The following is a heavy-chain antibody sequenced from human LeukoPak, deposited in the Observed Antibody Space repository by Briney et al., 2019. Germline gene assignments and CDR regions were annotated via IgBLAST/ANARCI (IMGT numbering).Heavy chain of an antibody. CDR2: ISYDGSNK. V-gene: IGHV3-30-3*01. J-gene: IGHJ4*02. Sequence: GRSLRLSCAASGFTFSSYAMHWVRQAPGKGLEWVAVISYDGSNKYYADSVKGRFTISRDNSKNTLYLQMNSLRAEDTAVYYCARAWVTTEYYFDYWGQGTLATVSS. CDR3: ARAWVTTEYYFDY. CDR1: GFTFSSYA. D-gene: IGHD4-17*01.